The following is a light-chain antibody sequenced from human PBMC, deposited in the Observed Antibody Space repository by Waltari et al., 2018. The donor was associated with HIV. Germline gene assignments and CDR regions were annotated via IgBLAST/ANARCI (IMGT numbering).Light chain of an antibody. CDR1: QSVTKNY. J-gene: IGKJ2*01. V-gene: IGKV3-20*01. CDR3: QQYDPSPLYT. Sequence: EIVLTQSPGTLSLSPGERATLSCRASQSVTKNYLVWYQQKDGQAPRLLIYGASSRAIGIPDRFSGNGSGTDFTLTISRLEPEDFAVYYCQQYDPSPLYTFGQGTKLEIK. CDR2: GAS.